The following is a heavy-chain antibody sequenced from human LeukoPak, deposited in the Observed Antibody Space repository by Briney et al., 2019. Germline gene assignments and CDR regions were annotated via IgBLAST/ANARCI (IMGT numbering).Heavy chain of an antibody. CDR1: GYIFTSYW. CDR2: IYPGDSDT. V-gene: IGHV5-51*01. J-gene: IGHJ4*02. D-gene: IGHD4-17*01. CDR3: ARSRDYDFDS. Sequence: GESLKISCKASGYIFTSYWVGWVRQMPGKGLEWLGIIYPGDSDTRYSPSFQGQVTISADKSITTPYLQWSSLKASDTAMYYCARSRDYDFDSWGQGTLVTVSS.